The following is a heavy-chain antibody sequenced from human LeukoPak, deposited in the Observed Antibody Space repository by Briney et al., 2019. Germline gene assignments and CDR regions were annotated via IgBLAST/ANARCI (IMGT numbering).Heavy chain of an antibody. CDR2: INHSGST. J-gene: IGHJ6*04. V-gene: IGHV4-34*01. CDR3: ARDGHYCSSTRCYYYYGMDV. CDR1: GGSFSGYY. D-gene: IGHD2-2*01. Sequence: KTSETLSLTCAVYGGSFSGYYWSWIRKPPGKGLEWIGEINHSGSTNYNPSLKSRVTISVDTSKNQYSLKLSSVTAADTAVYYCARDGHYCSSTRCYYYYGMDVWGKGTTVTVSS.